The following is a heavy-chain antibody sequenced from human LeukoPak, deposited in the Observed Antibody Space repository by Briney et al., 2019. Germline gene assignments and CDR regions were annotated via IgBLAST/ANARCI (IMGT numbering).Heavy chain of an antibody. D-gene: IGHD3-22*01. CDR3: AKSYDTSGRRAFDI. Sequence: GGSLRLSCAASGFSFSSSAMHWVRQAPGKGLEWVSAISVDGSHTYYADSVKGRFTISRDNSKNTLYLQMNSLRAEDTAVYYCAKSYDTSGRRAFDIWGQGTMVTVSS. V-gene: IGHV3-23*01. CDR2: ISVDGSHT. J-gene: IGHJ3*02. CDR1: GFSFSSSA.